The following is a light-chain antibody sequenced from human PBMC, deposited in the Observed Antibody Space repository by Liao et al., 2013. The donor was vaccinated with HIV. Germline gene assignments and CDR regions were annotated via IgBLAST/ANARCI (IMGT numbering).Light chain of an antibody. V-gene: IGLV3-25*03. Sequence: SYALTQPPSVSVGPGKTATVTCGGDNIGSKSVHWYQQKPGQAPVVVIYKDSERPSGIPERFSGSSSGTEVTLTISGVQAEDEADYYCQSADSSGSYVFGRGTKVTVL. J-gene: IGLJ1*01. CDR2: KDS. CDR3: QSADSSGSYV. CDR1: NIGSKS.